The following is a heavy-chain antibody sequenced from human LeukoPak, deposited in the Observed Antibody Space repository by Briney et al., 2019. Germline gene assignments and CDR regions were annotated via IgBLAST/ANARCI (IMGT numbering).Heavy chain of an antibody. J-gene: IGHJ5*02. CDR1: GYTFTSYG. V-gene: IGHV1-18*01. CDR3: ARDPIGYYYDSSGYYYVDPGDNWFDP. Sequence: GASVKVSCKASGYTFTSYGISWVRQAPGQGLEWVGCISAYNGNTNYAQKLQGRVTMTTDTSTSTAYMELRSLRSDDTAVYYCARDPIGYYYDSSGYYYVDPGDNWFDPWGQGTLVTVSS. D-gene: IGHD3-22*01. CDR2: ISAYNGNT.